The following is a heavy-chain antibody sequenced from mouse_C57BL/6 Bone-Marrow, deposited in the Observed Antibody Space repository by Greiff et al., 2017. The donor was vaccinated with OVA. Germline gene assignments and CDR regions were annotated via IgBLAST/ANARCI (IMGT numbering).Heavy chain of an antibody. Sequence: VQLQQPGAELVKPGASVKMSCKASGYTFTSYWITWVKQRPGQGLEWIGDIYPGSGSTNYNEKFKSKATLTVDTSSSTAYMQLSSLTSEDSAVYYCARWRDGSSYWYFDVWGTGTTVTVSS. CDR1: GYTFTSYW. CDR2: IYPGSGST. D-gene: IGHD1-1*01. J-gene: IGHJ1*03. V-gene: IGHV1-55*01. CDR3: ARWRDGSSYWYFDV.